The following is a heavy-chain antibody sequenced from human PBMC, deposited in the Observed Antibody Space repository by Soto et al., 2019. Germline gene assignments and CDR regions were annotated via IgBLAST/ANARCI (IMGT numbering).Heavy chain of an antibody. J-gene: IGHJ6*03. D-gene: IGHD6-6*01. CDR2: IYYSGST. CDR3: ASSSSSYYYYMDV. CDR1: GGSISSYY. Sequence: QVQLQESGPGLVKPSETLSLTCTVSGGSISSYYWSWIRQPPGKGLEWIGYIYYSGSTNYNPSLKRRVTISVDTSKNQFSLKLSSVTAADTAVYYCASSSSSYYYYMDVWGKGTTVTVSS. V-gene: IGHV4-59*01.